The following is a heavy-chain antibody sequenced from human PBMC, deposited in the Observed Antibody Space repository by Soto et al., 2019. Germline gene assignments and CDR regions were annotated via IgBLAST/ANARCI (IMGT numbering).Heavy chain of an antibody. CDR2: INAGNGNT. Sequence: GSVKVSCKASGYTFTSYGMHWVRQAPGQRLEWMGWINAGNGNTKYSQKFQGRVTITRDTSASTAYMELSSLRAEDTAVCYCARDLGGWPDYWGQGPLVTVPS. V-gene: IGHV1-3*01. CDR1: GYTFTSYG. J-gene: IGHJ4*02. D-gene: IGHD2-15*01. CDR3: ARDLGGWPDY.